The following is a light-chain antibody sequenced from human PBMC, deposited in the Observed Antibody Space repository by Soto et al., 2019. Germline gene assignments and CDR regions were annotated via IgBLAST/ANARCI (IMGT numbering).Light chain of an antibody. CDR2: GAS. V-gene: IGKV3-15*01. CDR3: QQYTNWTYWT. CDR1: QTSNTY. J-gene: IGKJ1*01. Sequence: EKVMTQSPATLSMSPGERATLSCRASQTSNTYLAWYQQKPGQAPRLLIYGASTRATGIPARLSGSGSGTEFTLTISSLQSEDFSVYYCQQYTNWTYWTFGQGTKVEIK.